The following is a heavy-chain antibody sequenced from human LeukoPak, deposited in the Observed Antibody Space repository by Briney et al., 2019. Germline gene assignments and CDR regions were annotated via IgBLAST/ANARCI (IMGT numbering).Heavy chain of an antibody. CDR3: ARALWSGPVYYGMDV. V-gene: IGHV3-23*01. D-gene: IGHD3-10*01. J-gene: IGHJ6*02. Sequence: GGSLRLSCAASGFTFSTYAMSWVRQAPGKGLEWVSTISESGANTYYADSVRGRFTISRDNSKNTLYLQKNSLRADDTAIYYCARALWSGPVYYGMDVWGQGTTVTVSS. CDR1: GFTFSTYA. CDR2: ISESGANT.